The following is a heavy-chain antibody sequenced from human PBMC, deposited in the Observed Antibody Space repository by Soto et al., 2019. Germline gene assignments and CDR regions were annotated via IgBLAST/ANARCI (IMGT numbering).Heavy chain of an antibody. Sequence: EVQLVESGGGLVKPGGSLRLSCAASGFIFSTYTIHWVRPAPGKGLEWVSSISSSSSSVYNADSVKGRFTISRDNAKKSLYLQMNSLRAEDTAVYYCARERDVARSFDWPPCAVDIWGQGTVVTVSS. D-gene: IGHD3-9*01. CDR3: ARERDVARSFDWPPCAVDI. CDR2: ISSSSSSV. CDR1: GFIFSTYT. J-gene: IGHJ3*02. V-gene: IGHV3-21*02.